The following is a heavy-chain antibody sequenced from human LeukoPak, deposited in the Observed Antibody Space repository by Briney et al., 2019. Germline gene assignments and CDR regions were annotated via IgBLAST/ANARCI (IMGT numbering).Heavy chain of an antibody. V-gene: IGHV4-4*02. CDR1: GGSXXSSNW. D-gene: IGHD3-22*01. Sequence: LSLXCAVSGGSXXSSNWXSWVRQPPGKGLEWIGEIYHSGSTNYNPSLKSRVTISVDKSKNQFSLKLSSVTAADTAVYYCARASGSYYDSSGLDYWGQGTLVTVSS. J-gene: IGHJ4*02. CDR2: IYHSGST. CDR3: ARASGSYYDSSGLDY.